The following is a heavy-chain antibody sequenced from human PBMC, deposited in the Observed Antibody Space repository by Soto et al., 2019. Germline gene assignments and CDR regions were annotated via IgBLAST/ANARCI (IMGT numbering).Heavy chain of an antibody. CDR3: ARIRWDHPDYGSGSYFDY. CDR2: IYYSGST. CDR1: GGSVSSGSYY. Sequence: SETLSLTCTVSGGSVSSGSYYWSWIRQPPGKGLEWIGYIYYSGSTNYNPSLKSRVTISVDTSKNQFSLKLSSVTAADTAVYYCARIRWDHPDYGSGSYFDYWGQGTLVTVSS. J-gene: IGHJ4*02. D-gene: IGHD3-10*01. V-gene: IGHV4-61*01.